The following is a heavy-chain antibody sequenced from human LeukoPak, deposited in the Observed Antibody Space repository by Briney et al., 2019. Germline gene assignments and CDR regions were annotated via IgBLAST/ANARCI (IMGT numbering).Heavy chain of an antibody. CDR3: AREFRTSKDAFDI. D-gene: IGHD1-14*01. V-gene: IGHV3-7*01. CDR1: GFPFSSYW. Sequence: GSLGLSCSASGFPFSSYWMSWVRRAPGKGLEWVANIKPDGSGKYYLDSVKGRFTTSRDNSKNSLHLQMNSLRAEDTAVYYCAREFRTSKDAFDIWGQGTMVTVSS. CDR2: IKPDGSGK. J-gene: IGHJ3*02.